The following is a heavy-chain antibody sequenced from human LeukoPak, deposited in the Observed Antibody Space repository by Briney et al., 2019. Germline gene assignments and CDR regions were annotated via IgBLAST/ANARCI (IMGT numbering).Heavy chain of an antibody. Sequence: GGSLRLSCTSSGFTFSSYWMTWVRQAPGKGLEWVANLKQDGSERYYVDSVKGRFTISRDNAQNALYLQMNSLRVDDTGMYFCAREDYGGTNFDQWGQGTLVTVSS. CDR1: GFTFSSYW. CDR3: AREDYGGTNFDQ. CDR2: LKQDGSER. V-gene: IGHV3-7*03. D-gene: IGHD4-23*01. J-gene: IGHJ4*02.